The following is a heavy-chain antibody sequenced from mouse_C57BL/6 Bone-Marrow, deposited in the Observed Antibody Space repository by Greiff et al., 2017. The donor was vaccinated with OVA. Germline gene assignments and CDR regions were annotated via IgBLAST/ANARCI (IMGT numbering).Heavy chain of an antibody. D-gene: IGHD1-1*01. CDR1: GYTFTDYY. V-gene: IGHV1-76*01. CDR3: ARRYYGSSTGDAMDY. CDR2: IYPGSGNT. Sequence: VKLQQSGAELVRPGASVKLSCKASGYTFTDYYINWVKQRPGQGLEWIARIYPGSGNTYYNEKFKGKATLTAEKSSSTAYMQLSSLTSEDSAVYFCARRYYGSSTGDAMDYWGQGTSVTVSS. J-gene: IGHJ4*01.